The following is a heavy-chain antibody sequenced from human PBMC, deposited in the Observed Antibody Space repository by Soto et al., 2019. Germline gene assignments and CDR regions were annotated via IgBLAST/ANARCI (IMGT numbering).Heavy chain of an antibody. D-gene: IGHD3-3*01. CDR2: ISYDGSNK. J-gene: IGHJ4*02. CDR3: AKAYYDCWSGYYKSAFDY. CDR1: GFTFSSYG. V-gene: IGHV3-30*18. Sequence: SGGSLRLSCAASGFTFSSYGMHWVRQAPGKGLEWVAVISYDGSNKYYADSVKGRFTISRDNSKNTLYLQMNSLRAEDTAVYYCAKAYYDCWSGYYKSAFDYWGQGTLVTV.